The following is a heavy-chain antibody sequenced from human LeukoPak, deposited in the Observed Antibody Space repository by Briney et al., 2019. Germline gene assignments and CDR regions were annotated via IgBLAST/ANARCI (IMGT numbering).Heavy chain of an antibody. CDR1: GGSISSYS. Sequence: PSETLSLTCTVSGGSISSYSWSWIRQPPGKGLEWIGYIYYSGSTNYNPSLKSRVTISVDTSKSQFSLKLSSVTAADTAVYFCARLPSPYYYDGGAPDYWGQGTLVTVSS. J-gene: IGHJ4*02. D-gene: IGHD3-22*01. CDR3: ARLPSPYYYDGGAPDY. CDR2: IYYSGST. V-gene: IGHV4-59*08.